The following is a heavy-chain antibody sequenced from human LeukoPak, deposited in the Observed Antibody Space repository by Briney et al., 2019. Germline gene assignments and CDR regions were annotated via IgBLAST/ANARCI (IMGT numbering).Heavy chain of an antibody. CDR3: AKVGTWELQRVFEN. V-gene: IGHV3-7*01. CDR2: VGRDGSEK. Sequence: GGSLRLSCAASGFTFSDYWMTWVRQVPGKGLEAVANVGRDGSEKNYVDSVEGRFTIYRDNAKKPLDLEMNSLRVEDTALYYCAKVGTWELQRVFENWGQGTLVTVSS. J-gene: IGHJ4*02. D-gene: IGHD1-26*01. CDR1: GFTFSDYW.